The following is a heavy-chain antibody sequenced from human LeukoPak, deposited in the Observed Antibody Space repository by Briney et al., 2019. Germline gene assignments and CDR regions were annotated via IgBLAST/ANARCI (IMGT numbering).Heavy chain of an antibody. J-gene: IGHJ4*02. CDR2: IYTSGST. V-gene: IGHV4-61*02. Sequence: SQTLSLTCTVSGGSISSGSYYWSWIRQPAGKGLEWIGRIYTSGSTNYNPSLKSRVTISVDTSKNQFSLKLSSVTAADTAVYYCARVRLAARSYFDCWGQGTLVTVSS. CDR1: GGSISSGSYY. D-gene: IGHD6-6*01. CDR3: ARVRLAARSYFDC.